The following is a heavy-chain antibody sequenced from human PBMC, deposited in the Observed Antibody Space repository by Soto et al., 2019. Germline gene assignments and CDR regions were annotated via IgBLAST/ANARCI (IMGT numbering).Heavy chain of an antibody. D-gene: IGHD1-7*01. CDR2: ISYSGSDK. Sequence: QVQLVESGGGVVQPGRSLRLSCAVSGFSFSGYFMHWVRQAPGKGLEWVAVISYSGSDKYYGDSVRGRFTISRDNCKYTLYVETNSRRCQGTAVYSCAKDIHEGRGFLSRNSPVPVSSSAMDVWGQGAKVIGSS. V-gene: IGHV3-30*18. CDR3: AKDIHEGRGFLSRNSPVPVSSSAMDV. CDR1: GFSFSGYF. J-gene: IGHJ6*02.